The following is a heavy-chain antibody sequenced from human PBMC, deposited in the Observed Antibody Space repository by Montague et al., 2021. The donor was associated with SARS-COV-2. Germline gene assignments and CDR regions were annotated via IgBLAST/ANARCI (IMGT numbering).Heavy chain of an antibody. V-gene: IGHV4-61*02. CDR2: IYTSGTT. J-gene: IGHJ4*02. Sequence: TLSLTCTVSGGSISSGSYYWSWIRQPAGKGLEWIGRIYTSGTTDYSFSLKSRATISVDTSKNQFSLKLTSVTAADTAVYYCARAHGGSWAHLDNWGQGSLVTVST. D-gene: IGHD2-15*01. CDR3: ARAHGGSWAHLDN. CDR1: GGSISSGSYY.